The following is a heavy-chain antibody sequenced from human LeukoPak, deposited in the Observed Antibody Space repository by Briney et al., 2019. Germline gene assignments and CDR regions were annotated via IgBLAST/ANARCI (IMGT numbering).Heavy chain of an antibody. CDR3: ASSGYSYGYYFDY. CDR1: GGSISSGSYH. D-gene: IGHD5-18*01. V-gene: IGHV4-61*02. CDR2: IYTSGST. Sequence: SETLSLTCTVSGGSISSGSYHWSWIRQPAGKGLEWIGRIYTSGSTNHNPSLKSRVTISVDTSKNQFSLKLSSVTAADTAVYYCASSGYSYGYYFDYWGQGTLVTVSS. J-gene: IGHJ4*02.